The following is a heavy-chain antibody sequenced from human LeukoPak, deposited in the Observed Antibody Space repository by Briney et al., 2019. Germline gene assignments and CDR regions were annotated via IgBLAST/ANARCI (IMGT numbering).Heavy chain of an antibody. CDR3: AKDGKYYYGSGSYDY. Sequence: GRSLRLSCAASGFTFSSYGMHWVGQAPGKGLEWVAVISYDGSNKYYADSVKGRFTISRDNSKNTLYLQMNSLRAEDTAVYYCAKDGKYYYGSGSYDYWGQGTLVTVSS. CDR1: GFTFSSYG. V-gene: IGHV3-30*18. J-gene: IGHJ4*02. CDR2: ISYDGSNK. D-gene: IGHD3-10*01.